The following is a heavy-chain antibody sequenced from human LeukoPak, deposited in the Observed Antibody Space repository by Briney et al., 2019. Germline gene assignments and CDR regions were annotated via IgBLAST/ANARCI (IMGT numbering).Heavy chain of an antibody. CDR2: ISWNSGSI. Sequence: GGSLRLSCAASGFTFDDYAMPWVRQAPGKGLEWVSGISWNSGSIGYADSAKGRFTISRDNAKNSLYLQMNSLRAEDTALYYCAKESVEMATISAFDIWGQGTMVTVSS. CDR1: GFTFDDYA. D-gene: IGHD5-24*01. CDR3: AKESVEMATISAFDI. V-gene: IGHV3-9*01. J-gene: IGHJ3*02.